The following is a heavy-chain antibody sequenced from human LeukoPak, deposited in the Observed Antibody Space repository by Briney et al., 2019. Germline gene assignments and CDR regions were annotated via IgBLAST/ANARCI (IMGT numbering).Heavy chain of an antibody. CDR2: IIPIFGTA. CDR1: GGTFSSYA. Sequence: ASVKVSCKASGGTFSSYAISWVRQAPGQGLEWMGGIIPIFGTANYAQKFQGRVTITTDESTSTAYMELSSLRSEDTAVYYCAGSCSGCHEGRFDYWGQGTLVTVSS. CDR3: AGSCSGCHEGRFDY. V-gene: IGHV1-69*05. J-gene: IGHJ4*02. D-gene: IGHD6-19*01.